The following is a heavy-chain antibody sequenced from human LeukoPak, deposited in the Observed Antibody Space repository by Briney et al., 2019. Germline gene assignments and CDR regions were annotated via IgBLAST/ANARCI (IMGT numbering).Heavy chain of an antibody. J-gene: IGHJ4*02. D-gene: IGHD6-19*01. V-gene: IGHV3-30*02. Sequence: PGGSLRLSCAASGFTFSSYCVHWVRQAPGKGLEWVAFIRYDGSNKYYADSVKGRFTISRDNSKNTLYLQMNSLRAEDTAVYYCAKVRRYSSGWYGDYWGQGTLVTVSS. CDR2: IRYDGSNK. CDR1: GFTFSSYC. CDR3: AKVRRYSSGWYGDY.